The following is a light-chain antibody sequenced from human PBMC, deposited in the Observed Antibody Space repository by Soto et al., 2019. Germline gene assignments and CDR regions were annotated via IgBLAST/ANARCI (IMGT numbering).Light chain of an antibody. J-gene: IGKJ4*01. CDR1: QSISSW. Sequence: DIQMTQSPSTLSASVGDRVTITCRASQSISSWLAWYQQKPGKAPKLLIYRASTLESGVPSRFSGSGSGTEFTLTISSLQPDDFATYYCQQYSTYAVFGGGTKVELK. CDR2: RAS. V-gene: IGKV1-5*03. CDR3: QQYSTYAV.